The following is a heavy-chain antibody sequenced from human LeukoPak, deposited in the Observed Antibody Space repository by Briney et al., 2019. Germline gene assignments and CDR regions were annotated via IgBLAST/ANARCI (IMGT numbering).Heavy chain of an antibody. CDR3: AKDLAAAGIFDY. J-gene: IGHJ4*02. CDR2: IWYDGSNK. V-gene: IGHV3-33*06. Sequence: GGSLRLPCAASGFTLSSYGMHWVRQAPGKGLEWVAVIWYDGSNKYYADSVKGRFTISRDNSKNTLYLQMNSLRAEDTAVYYCAKDLAAAGIFDYWGQGTLVTVSS. D-gene: IGHD6-13*01. CDR1: GFTLSSYG.